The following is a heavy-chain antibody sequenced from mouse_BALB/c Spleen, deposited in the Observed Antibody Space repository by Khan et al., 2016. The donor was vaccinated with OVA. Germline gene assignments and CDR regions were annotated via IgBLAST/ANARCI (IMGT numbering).Heavy chain of an antibody. CDR3: ARGGAAYDRNDGGAMEY. CDR1: GYTFTTAG. D-gene: IGHD2-14*01. Sequence: QIQLVQSGPELKKPGETVRISCKASGYTFTTAGIQWVQKMPGKGLKWIGWINTHSGVPKYAEDFKGRFAFSLEISVNTAYLQITNLKNEDTATYGCARGGAAYDRNDGGAMEYWGQGTSVTVAS. CDR2: INTHSGVP. V-gene: IGHV9-4*02. J-gene: IGHJ4*01.